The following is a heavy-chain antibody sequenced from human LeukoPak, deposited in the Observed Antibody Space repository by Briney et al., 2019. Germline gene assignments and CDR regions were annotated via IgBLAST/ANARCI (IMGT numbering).Heavy chain of an antibody. J-gene: IGHJ4*02. CDR2: VYWHDVM. CDR1: GFSLTTSGVG. V-gene: IGHV2-5*01. Sequence: ESGPPLVRPTQTLTLTCSFSGFSLTTSGVGVAWIRQPPGKALEWLALVYWHDVMRYSPSLKGRLTITKDASNNQVVLTMTTLDPVDTATYYCARRTMRDYLWGNYRPYYFDYWGQGILVTVSS. D-gene: IGHD3-16*02. CDR3: ARRTMRDYLWGNYRPYYFDY.